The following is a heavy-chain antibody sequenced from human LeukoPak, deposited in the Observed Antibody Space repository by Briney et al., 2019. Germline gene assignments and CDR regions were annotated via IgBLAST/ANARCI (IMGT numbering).Heavy chain of an antibody. CDR2: ISSSGSTI. J-gene: IGHJ4*02. CDR3: ARAMATIIFDY. V-gene: IGHV3-11*01. D-gene: IGHD5-24*01. Sequence: GGSLRLSCAASGFTFSDYYMSWIRQAPGKGLEWVSYISSSGSTIYYADSVKGRFAISRDNAKNSLYLQMNSLRAEDTAVYYCARAMATIIFDYWGQGTLVTVSS. CDR1: GFTFSDYY.